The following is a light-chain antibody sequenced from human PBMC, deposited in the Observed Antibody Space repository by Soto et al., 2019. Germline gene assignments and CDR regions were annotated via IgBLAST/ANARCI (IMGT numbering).Light chain of an antibody. CDR1: QTITTW. Sequence: IRVTQSPPTLSASVGDRVTITCRASQTITTWMAWYQQKPGKAPKLLIFAASSLQSGVPSRFSGSGSGTDFTLTISSLQPEDFATYYCLQDYNYPRTFGQGTKVDIK. CDR3: LQDYNYPRT. V-gene: IGKV1-6*01. J-gene: IGKJ1*01. CDR2: AAS.